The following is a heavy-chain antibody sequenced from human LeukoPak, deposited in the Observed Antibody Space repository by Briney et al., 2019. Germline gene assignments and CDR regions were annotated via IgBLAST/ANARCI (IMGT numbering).Heavy chain of an antibody. CDR3: ARDSGDSSGYYDTRVFDY. CDR1: GGSISSGGYY. Sequence: SETLSLTCTVSGGSISSGGYYWSWIRQYPGKGLEWIGYIYYSGSTYYNPSLKSRVTISVDTSKNQFSLKLSSVTAADTAVYYCARDSGDSSGYYDTRVFDYWGQGTLVTVSS. CDR2: IYYSGST. J-gene: IGHJ4*02. D-gene: IGHD3-22*01. V-gene: IGHV4-31*03.